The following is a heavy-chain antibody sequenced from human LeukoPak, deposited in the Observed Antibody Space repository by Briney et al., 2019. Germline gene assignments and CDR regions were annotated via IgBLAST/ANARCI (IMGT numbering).Heavy chain of an antibody. CDR2: ISAYNGNT. V-gene: IGHV1-18*01. Sequence: GASVKVSCKASGYTFTSYGISRVRQAPGQGLEWMGWISAYNGNTNYAQKLQGRVTMTTDTSTSTAYMELRSLRSDDTAVYYCARDRPYYDSSGLPRPFDYWGQGTLVTVSS. J-gene: IGHJ4*02. CDR1: GYTFTSYG. D-gene: IGHD3-22*01. CDR3: ARDRPYYDSSGLPRPFDY.